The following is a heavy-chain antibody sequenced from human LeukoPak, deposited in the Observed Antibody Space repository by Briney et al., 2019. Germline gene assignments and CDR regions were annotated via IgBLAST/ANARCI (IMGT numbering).Heavy chain of an antibody. CDR2: MNPINGDS. Sequence: ASVTVSRKASGYTFTNYHINWVRQATGQGLEWVGWMNPINGDSGFAQKFQGRVTITRDSSISTSYMELRSLTSEDTAVYFCARTTSFTASGYDYWGPGTLVTVSS. CDR3: ARTTSFTASGYDY. V-gene: IGHV1-8*03. CDR1: GYTFTNYH. D-gene: IGHD6-25*01. J-gene: IGHJ4*02.